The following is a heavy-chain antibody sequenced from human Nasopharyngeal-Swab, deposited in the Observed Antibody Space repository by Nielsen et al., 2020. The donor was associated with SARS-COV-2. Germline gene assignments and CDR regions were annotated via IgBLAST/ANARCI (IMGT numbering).Heavy chain of an antibody. Sequence: GGSLRLSCAASGFSFTGSSIHWVRQASGKGLEWVGRIRSKANTYATHYAASVKDRFTISRDDSKNTAYLQMNSLKTEDTAVYYCTRPMDPIAVAGLGDYWGQGTLVTVSS. CDR3: TRPMDPIAVAGLGDY. CDR1: GFSFTGSS. J-gene: IGHJ4*02. V-gene: IGHV3-73*01. CDR2: IRSKANTYAT. D-gene: IGHD6-19*01.